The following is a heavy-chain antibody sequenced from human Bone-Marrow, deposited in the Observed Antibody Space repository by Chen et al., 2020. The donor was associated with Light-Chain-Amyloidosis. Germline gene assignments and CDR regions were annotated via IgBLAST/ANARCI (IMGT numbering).Heavy chain of an antibody. Sequence: EVQLVESGGGLLQRGGSLRLSCAASGFAFSSYAMSWLRQAQGRGLEGDATISGRGGSSSSGDSVNGRLTISRDNSTNALLVRMNSLRAEDTAVYYCAKDISYDDILPGYPADAFDIWGQGTMVTVSS. CDR1: GFAFSSYA. J-gene: IGHJ3*02. CDR3: AKDISYDDILPGYPADAFDI. D-gene: IGHD3-9*01. CDR2: ISGRGGSS. V-gene: IGHV3-23*04.